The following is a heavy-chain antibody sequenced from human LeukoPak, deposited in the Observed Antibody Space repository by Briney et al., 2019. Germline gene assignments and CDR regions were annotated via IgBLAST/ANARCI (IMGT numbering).Heavy chain of an antibody. CDR3: ARRGWGTNYFDY. CDR2: IYTSGST. Sequence: SETLSLTCTVSGGSISSYYWSWIRQPPGKGLEWIGYIYTSGSTNYNPSLKSRVTISVDTFKNQFSLKLSSVTAADTAVYYCARRGWGTNYFDYWGQGTLVTVSS. V-gene: IGHV4-4*09. CDR1: GGSISSYY. J-gene: IGHJ4*02. D-gene: IGHD3-16*01.